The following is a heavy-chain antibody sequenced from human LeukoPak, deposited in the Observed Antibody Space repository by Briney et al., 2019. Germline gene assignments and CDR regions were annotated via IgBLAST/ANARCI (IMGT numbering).Heavy chain of an antibody. CDR1: GYTFMSYD. V-gene: IGHV1-8*01. Sequence: GASVKVSCKTSGYTFMSYDINWVRQATGQGLEWMGWMNLNSLNTGYGQRFQGRVTMTMNTSMSTAYMELSSLRSEDTAVYYCARALSWTTESYYYMDVWGKGTTVTVSS. CDR2: MNLNSLNT. J-gene: IGHJ6*03. CDR3: ARALSWTTESYYYMDV. D-gene: IGHD3/OR15-3a*01.